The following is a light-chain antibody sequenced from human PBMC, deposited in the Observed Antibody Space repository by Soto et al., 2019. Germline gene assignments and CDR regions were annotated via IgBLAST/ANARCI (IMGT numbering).Light chain of an antibody. Sequence: IQMTQSPSTLSASVGDRITITCRASQSVSSWLAWYQQKPGKVPKVLIYAASTLQSGVPSRFSGSGYGTEFTLTISSLQPEDFATYSCQQVNSYPFTFGGGTKVDIK. J-gene: IGKJ4*01. V-gene: IGKV1-5*01. CDR3: QQVNSYPFT. CDR2: AAS. CDR1: QSVSSW.